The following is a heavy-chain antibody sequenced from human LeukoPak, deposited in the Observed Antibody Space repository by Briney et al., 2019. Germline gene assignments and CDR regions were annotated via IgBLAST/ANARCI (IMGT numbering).Heavy chain of an antibody. CDR3: AKDRAGTPWAD. CDR2: INGRGDDT. D-gene: IGHD1-1*01. V-gene: IGHV3-23*01. J-gene: IGHJ4*02. Sequence: GGSLRLSCAASGFTFSTYTMTWVRQAPGKGLECVSTINGRGDDTYYADSVKGRFTISRDNSRNTLFLQMNNLRAEDTAVYYCAKDRAGTPWADWGQGTLVTVSS. CDR1: GFTFSTYT.